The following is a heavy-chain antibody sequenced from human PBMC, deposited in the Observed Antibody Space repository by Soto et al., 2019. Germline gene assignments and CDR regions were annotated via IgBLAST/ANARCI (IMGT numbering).Heavy chain of an antibody. V-gene: IGHV1-46*03. D-gene: IGHD6-19*01. CDR3: ASQSNPSVASTGEFHY. CDR1: GYTFTSYY. J-gene: IGHJ4*02. CDR2: INPSGGST. Sequence: QVQLVQSGAEVKKPGASVKVSCKASGYTFTSYYMHWVRQAPGQGLEWMGIINPSGGSTSYEQKFQGRVTMTRDTSTSTVDMELSSLRSEDTAVYYCASQSNPSVASTGEFHYWGQGTLVTVSS.